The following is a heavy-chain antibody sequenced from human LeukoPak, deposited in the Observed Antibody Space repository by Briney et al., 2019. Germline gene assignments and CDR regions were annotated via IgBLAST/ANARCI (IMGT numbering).Heavy chain of an antibody. J-gene: IGHJ4*02. D-gene: IGHD3-10*01. V-gene: IGHV3-21*01. CDR1: GFTFSNAW. CDR2: ITGGSSYT. CDR3: ARNYYGSGSYYVE. Sequence: GGSLRLSCAASGFTFSNAWMSWVRQAPGKGLEWVSSITGGSSYTYYADSVKGRFTISRDDADKALYLQMDSLRAEDTAVYYCARNYYGSGSYYVEWGQGTLVTVSS.